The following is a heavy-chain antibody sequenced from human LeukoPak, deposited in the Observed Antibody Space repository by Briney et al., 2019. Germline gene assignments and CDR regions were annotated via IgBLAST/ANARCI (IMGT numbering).Heavy chain of an antibody. CDR2: ISSSSSYI. CDR1: GFTFSSYS. V-gene: IGHV3-21*01. D-gene: IGHD6-13*01. CDR3: AKDPERGYSSSWYGDWFDP. Sequence: PGGSLRLSCAASGFTFSSYSMNWVRQAPGKGLEWVSSISSSSSYIYYADSVKGRFTISRDNAKNSLYLQMNSLRAEDTAVYYCAKDPERGYSSSWYGDWFDPWGQGTLVTVSS. J-gene: IGHJ5*02.